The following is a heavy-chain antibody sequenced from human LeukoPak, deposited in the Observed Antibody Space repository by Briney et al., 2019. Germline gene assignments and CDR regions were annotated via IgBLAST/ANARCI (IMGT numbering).Heavy chain of an antibody. CDR3: ARIPSVRAVAVNYFDY. CDR1: GLSPSTSGMG. J-gene: IGHJ4*02. CDR2: IDWDDDK. V-gene: IGHV2-70*11. D-gene: IGHD6-19*01. Sequence: SGPALGHPTAPRTLTCTFSGLSPSTSGMGVSWIGQPPVKALEWLARIDWDDDKYYSTSLKTRLTISKDTSKNQVVLTMTNMDPVDTATYYCARIPSVRAVAVNYFDYWGQGTLVTVSS.